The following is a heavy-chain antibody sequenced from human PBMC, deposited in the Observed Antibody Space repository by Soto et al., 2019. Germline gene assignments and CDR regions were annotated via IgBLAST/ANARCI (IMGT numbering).Heavy chain of an antibody. CDR2: IYWDDDK. J-gene: IGHJ6*02. CDR3: ARIYCAGGNCYRRGGFYYGIDV. V-gene: IGHV2-5*02. CDR1: GFSLTTGGMG. D-gene: IGHD2-8*02. Sequence: QITLKESGPTLVQPTQTLTLTCSFSGFSLTTGGMGVGWIRQPPGKALEWLALIYWDDDKGYSPSLKSRLTITKDTSKNQVVLTMTKMDPVDTATYYCARIYCAGGNCYRRGGFYYGIDVWGQGTTVTVSS.